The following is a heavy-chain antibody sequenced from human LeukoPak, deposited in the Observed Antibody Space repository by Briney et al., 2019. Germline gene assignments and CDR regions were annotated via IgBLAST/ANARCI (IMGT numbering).Heavy chain of an antibody. CDR3: ARSIPYGTTWYGRSDY. V-gene: IGHV3-7*03. Sequence: GGSLRLSCAASGFTFSSYWMSWVRQAPGKGLEWVANIKQDGSEKYYVDSVKGRFTISRDNAKNSLYLQMNSLRAEDTAVYYCARSIPYGTTWYGRSDYWGQGTLVTVSS. CDR1: GFTFSSYW. D-gene: IGHD6-13*01. J-gene: IGHJ4*02. CDR2: IKQDGSEK.